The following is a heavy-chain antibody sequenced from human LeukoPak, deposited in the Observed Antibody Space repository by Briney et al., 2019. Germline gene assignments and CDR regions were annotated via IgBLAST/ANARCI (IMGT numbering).Heavy chain of an antibody. Sequence: PGGPLRLSRTASGFTLRAYWVHWVRQAPGKGVVWVSRISSGGSSTNYAESVKGRFTISRDNAKKTLNLQMDSLRAEDTAVYYCARSLIYYDSSGDNYEYLHHGGQGTLVTVSS. D-gene: IGHD3-22*01. V-gene: IGHV3-74*01. CDR3: ARSLIYYDSSGDNYEYLHH. CDR1: GFTLRAYW. J-gene: IGHJ1*01. CDR2: ISSGGSST.